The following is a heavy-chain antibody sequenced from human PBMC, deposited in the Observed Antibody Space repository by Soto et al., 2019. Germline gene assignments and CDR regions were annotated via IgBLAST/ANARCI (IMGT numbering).Heavy chain of an antibody. CDR3: ARDLRGYSRYDYLDY. J-gene: IGHJ4*02. CDR2: SYYTGSS. Sequence: SETLSLTCTVSGGSISSGGYYWSWIRQHPGKGLEWVGYSYYTGSSYYNPSLKSRVTISVDASKNQLSLRLASVTAADTAVYYCARDLRGYSRYDYLDYWGQGIPVTVPQ. V-gene: IGHV4-31*03. CDR1: GGSISSGGYY. D-gene: IGHD5-12*01.